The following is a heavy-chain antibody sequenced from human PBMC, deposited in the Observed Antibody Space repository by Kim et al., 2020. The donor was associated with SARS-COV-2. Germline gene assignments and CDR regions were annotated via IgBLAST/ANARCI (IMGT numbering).Heavy chain of an antibody. J-gene: IGHJ4*01. Sequence: SETLSLTCIVSDVSISGSNSYWVWIRQPPGKGLEWMGCVYYTGSNYSSPSLRSRVTISVDTSKNQFSLKLTSVTAADTAIYYCARLRYYGAGSTDDYWG. D-gene: IGHD3-10*01. CDR1: DVSISGSNSY. CDR2: VYYTGSN. V-gene: IGHV4-39*01. CDR3: ARLRYYGAGSTDDY.